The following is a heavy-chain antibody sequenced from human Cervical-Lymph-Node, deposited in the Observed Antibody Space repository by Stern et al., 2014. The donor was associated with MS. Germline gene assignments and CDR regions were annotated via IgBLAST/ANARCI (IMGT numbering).Heavy chain of an antibody. CDR2: VFHTGST. Sequence: QVQLQESGPGLVKPSETLSLTCTVSGGSISNYYWSWVRQPPGKGLEWVGCVFHTGSTDYNPSLESQVDISVDTSRNQFSLTVRSVTAADTALYFCARHNVRGRVWSYFDFWGQGIVVAVSS. D-gene: IGHD2-21*01. J-gene: IGHJ4*02. CDR3: ARHNVRGRVWSYFDF. CDR1: GGSISNYY. V-gene: IGHV4-59*08.